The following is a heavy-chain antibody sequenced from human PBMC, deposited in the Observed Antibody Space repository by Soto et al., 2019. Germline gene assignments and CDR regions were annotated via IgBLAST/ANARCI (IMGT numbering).Heavy chain of an antibody. Sequence: ASVRVSCKASGYTFTSHYMHWVRQAPGQGLEWMGIINPSGGSTSYAQKFQGRVTMTRDTSTSTVYMELSSLRSEDTAVYYCARGVSDYYGSSGYYVGFFDYWGRG. V-gene: IGHV1-46*03. J-gene: IGHJ4*02. D-gene: IGHD3-22*01. CDR2: INPSGGST. CDR1: GYTFTSHY. CDR3: ARGVSDYYGSSGYYVGFFDY.